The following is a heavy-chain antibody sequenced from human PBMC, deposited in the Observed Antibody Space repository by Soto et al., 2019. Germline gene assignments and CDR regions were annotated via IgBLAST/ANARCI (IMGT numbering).Heavy chain of an antibody. CDR3: AKFGNWNDGGGHNWFDP. D-gene: IGHD1-1*01. CDR2: ISWNSGSI. J-gene: IGHJ5*02. V-gene: IGHV3-9*01. CDR1: GFTFDDYA. Sequence: GGSLRLSCAASGFTFDDYAMHWVRQAPGKGLEWVSGISWNSGSIGYADSVKGRFTISRDNAKNSLYLQMNSLRAEDTALYYCAKFGNWNDGGGHNWFDPWGQGTLVTVSS.